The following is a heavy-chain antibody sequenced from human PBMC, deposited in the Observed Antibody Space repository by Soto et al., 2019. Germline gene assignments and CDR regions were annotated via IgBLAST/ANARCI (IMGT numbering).Heavy chain of an antibody. CDR1: GFTFSNAW. CDR2: IKSKTDGGTT. Sequence: GGSLRLSCAASGFTFSNAWMSWVRQAPGKGLEWVGRIKSKTDGGTTDYAAPVKGRFTISRDDSKNTLYLQMNSLKTEDTAVYYCTTVVLELHYYYYMDVWGKGTTVTVSS. J-gene: IGHJ6*03. D-gene: IGHD1-7*01. V-gene: IGHV3-15*01. CDR3: TTVVLELHYYYYMDV.